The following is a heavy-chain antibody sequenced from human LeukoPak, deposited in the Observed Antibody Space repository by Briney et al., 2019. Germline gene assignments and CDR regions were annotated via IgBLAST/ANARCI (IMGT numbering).Heavy chain of an antibody. V-gene: IGHV4-34*01. J-gene: IGHJ1*01. CDR1: GGSFSGYY. Sequence: SETLSLTCAVYGGSFSGYYWSWIRQPPGKGLEWIGEINHSGSTNYNPSLKSRVTMSLDTSKNQLSLTLSSMTAADTAVYYCASASQWLVWGDWGQGTTVTVSS. CDR2: INHSGST. D-gene: IGHD6-19*01. CDR3: ASASQWLVWGD.